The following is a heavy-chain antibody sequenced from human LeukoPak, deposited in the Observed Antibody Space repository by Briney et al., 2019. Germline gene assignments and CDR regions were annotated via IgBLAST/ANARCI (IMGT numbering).Heavy chain of an antibody. V-gene: IGHV3-7*01. CDR3: ARSRHYYGLGSLLGPFHDYMDV. J-gene: IGHJ6*03. D-gene: IGHD3-10*01. Sequence: GGSLRLSCGASGFTFSSHWMSWVRQAPGKGLEWVANIKQDGSDKYYVDSVKGRFTISRDNAKNSLYLQMNSLRAEDTALYYCARSRHYYGLGSLLGPFHDYMDVWGKGTTVTVSS. CDR2: IKQDGSDK. CDR1: GFTFSSHW.